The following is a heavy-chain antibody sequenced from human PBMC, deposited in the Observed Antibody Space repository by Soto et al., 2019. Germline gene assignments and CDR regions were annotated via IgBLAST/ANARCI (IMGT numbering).Heavy chain of an antibody. CDR2: INPYNANT. J-gene: IGHJ3*02. Sequence: ASVKVSCKTSGYTFTNHGINWVRQAPGQGLEWMGWINPYNANTNYADSVKGRFTISRANSKNTLYLQMNSLRAEDTAVYYCAKVPAPNDAFDIWGQGTMVTVSS. V-gene: IGHV1-18*04. CDR3: AKVPAPNDAFDI. CDR1: GYTFTNHG.